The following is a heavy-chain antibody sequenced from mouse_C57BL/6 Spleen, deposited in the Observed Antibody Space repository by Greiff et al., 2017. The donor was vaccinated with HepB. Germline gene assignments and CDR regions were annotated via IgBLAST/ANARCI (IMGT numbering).Heavy chain of an antibody. D-gene: IGHD2-1*01. V-gene: IGHV5-17*01. J-gene: IGHJ4*01. CDR1: GFTFSDYG. CDR2: ISSGSSTI. Sequence: EVKVEESGGGLVKPGGSLKLSCAASGFTFSDYGMHWVRQAPEKGLEWVAYISSGSSTIYYADTVKGRFTISRDNAKNTLFLQMTSLRSEDTAMYYCARTGNYDYAMDYWGQGTSVTVSS. CDR3: ARTGNYDYAMDY.